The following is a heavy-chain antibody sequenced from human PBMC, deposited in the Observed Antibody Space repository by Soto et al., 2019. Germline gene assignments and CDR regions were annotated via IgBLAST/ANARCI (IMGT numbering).Heavy chain of an antibody. Sequence: PSETLSLTCTVSGGSISSYYWSWIRQPPGKGLEWIGYIYYSGSTNYNPSLKSRVTISVDTSKNQFSLKLSSVTAADTAVYYCARERVVRGYYYGMDVWGQGTTVTVS. CDR1: GGSISSYY. CDR3: ARERVVRGYYYGMDV. J-gene: IGHJ6*02. V-gene: IGHV4-59*01. CDR2: IYYSGST. D-gene: IGHD3-10*01.